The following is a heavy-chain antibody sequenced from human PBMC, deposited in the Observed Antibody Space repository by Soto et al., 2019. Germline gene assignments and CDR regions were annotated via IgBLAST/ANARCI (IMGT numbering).Heavy chain of an antibody. CDR2: ISYDGSNQ. D-gene: IGHD2-15*01. Sequence: AGGSLRLSCAASGFTFSSYPMHWVRQAPGKGLEWVAIISYDGSNQYYADSVKGRFTISRENAKNSLYLQMNSLRVGDTAVYYCTRKTPTNGMAVWGQGTTVTVSS. CDR1: GFTFSSYP. V-gene: IGHV3-30*14. J-gene: IGHJ6*02. CDR3: TRKTPTNGMAV.